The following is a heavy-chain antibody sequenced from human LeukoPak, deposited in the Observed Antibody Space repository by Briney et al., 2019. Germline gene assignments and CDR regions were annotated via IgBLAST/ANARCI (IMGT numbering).Heavy chain of an antibody. CDR3: ARANYHYGSGTGMNWFDP. CDR2: ISYSGNT. D-gene: IGHD3-10*01. Sequence: PSETLSLTCTVSGGSISSYYWSWIRQPPGKGLDWIGYISYSGNTNYNPSLKSRVTISADTSKNQFSLKLSSVTAADTAVYYCARANYHYGSGTGMNWFDPWGQGTLVTVSS. J-gene: IGHJ5*02. V-gene: IGHV4-59*01. CDR1: GGSISSYY.